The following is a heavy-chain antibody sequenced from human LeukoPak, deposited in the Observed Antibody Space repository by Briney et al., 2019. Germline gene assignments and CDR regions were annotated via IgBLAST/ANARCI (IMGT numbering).Heavy chain of an antibody. Sequence: PGGSLRLSCAASGFTFSNAWMNWVRQAPGKGLEWVGRIKSKTDGGTTDYAAPVKGRFTISRDNSKNTLYLQMNSLRAEDTAVYYYARDGGYDFWSGYYQDYWGQGTLVTVSS. J-gene: IGHJ4*02. CDR1: GFTFSNAW. CDR2: IKSKTDGGTT. V-gene: IGHV3-15*07. D-gene: IGHD3-3*01. CDR3: ARDGGYDFWSGYYQDY.